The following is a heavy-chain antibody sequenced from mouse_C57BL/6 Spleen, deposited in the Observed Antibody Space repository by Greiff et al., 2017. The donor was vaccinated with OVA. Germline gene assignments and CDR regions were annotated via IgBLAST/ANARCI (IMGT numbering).Heavy chain of an antibody. V-gene: IGHV5-12*01. J-gene: IGHJ1*03. D-gene: IGHD2-12*01. CDR3: ARQAYSHWYFDV. Sequence: EVKLVESGGGLVQPGGSLKLSCAASGFTFSDYYMYLVRQTPEKRLEWVAYISNGGGSTYYPDTVKGRFTISRDNAKNTLYLQMSRLKSEDTAMYYCARQAYSHWYFDVWGTGTTVTVAS. CDR1: GFTFSDYY. CDR2: ISNGGGST.